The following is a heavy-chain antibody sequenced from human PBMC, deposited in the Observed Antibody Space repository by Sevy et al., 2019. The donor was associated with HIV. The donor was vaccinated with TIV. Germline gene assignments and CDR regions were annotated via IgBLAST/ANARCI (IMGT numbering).Heavy chain of an antibody. Sequence: ASVKVSCKISGYTFTTYHITWVRQAPGQGPECMGRISPHNGDTNYAPKFQGRVTMITDKSTSTGDMELRSLRSDDTAVYYCARAHCSGGRCYSLAYWGQGTLVTVSS. V-gene: IGHV1-18*01. J-gene: IGHJ4*02. CDR3: ARAHCSGGRCYSLAY. CDR1: GYTFTTYH. D-gene: IGHD2-15*01. CDR2: ISPHNGDT.